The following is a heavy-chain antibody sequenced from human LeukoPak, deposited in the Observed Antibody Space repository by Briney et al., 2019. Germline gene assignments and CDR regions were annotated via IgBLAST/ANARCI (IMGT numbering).Heavy chain of an antibody. J-gene: IGHJ6*03. Sequence: GGSLRLSCAASGFTFSSYAMSWVRQAPGKGLEWVSATSGGGGSTYYADSVKGRFTISRDNSKNTLYLQMNSLRAEDTAVYYCAKGNRKGYYYYYMDVWGKGTTVTVSS. V-gene: IGHV3-23*01. D-gene: IGHD1/OR15-1a*01. CDR2: TSGGGGST. CDR1: GFTFSSYA. CDR3: AKGNRKGYYYYYMDV.